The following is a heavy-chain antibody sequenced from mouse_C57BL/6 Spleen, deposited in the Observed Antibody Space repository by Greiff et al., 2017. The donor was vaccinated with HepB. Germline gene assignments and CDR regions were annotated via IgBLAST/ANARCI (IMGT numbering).Heavy chain of an antibody. J-gene: IGHJ4*01. CDR1: GFTFSDYY. CDR3: AGLRRAYAMDD. V-gene: IGHV5-12*01. CDR2: ISNGGGST. Sequence: EVQVVESGGGLVQPGGSLKLSCAASGFTFSDYYMYWVRQTPEQRLEWVAYISNGGGSTNYPDTVKGRFTNSRDNAKNTLYVHMSRQKSEDTAMYYGAGLRRAYAMDDWGKGTTVTVSS.